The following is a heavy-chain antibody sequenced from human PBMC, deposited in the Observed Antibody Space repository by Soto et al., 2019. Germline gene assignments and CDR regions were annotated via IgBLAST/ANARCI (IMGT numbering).Heavy chain of an antibody. D-gene: IGHD3-10*01. Sequence: QVQLVQSGAEVKKPGASVKVSCKVSGGTFNSHAINWLRQAPGQGLEWMGVIIPITETPNNAEKFQGRVTITADKSTSTEYMELSSLTFDDTAVYFCARGNKGPGHYGPGSQGWYGPWGQGTLVTVSS. CDR1: GGTFNSHA. CDR2: IIPITETP. V-gene: IGHV1-69*06. J-gene: IGHJ5*02. CDR3: ARGNKGPGHYGPGSQGWYGP.